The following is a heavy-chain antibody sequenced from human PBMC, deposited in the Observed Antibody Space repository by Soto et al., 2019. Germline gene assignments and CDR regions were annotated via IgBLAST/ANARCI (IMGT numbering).Heavy chain of an antibody. D-gene: IGHD3-22*01. CDR3: VRNHDSVGYSSFDY. V-gene: IGHV1-69*13. J-gene: IGHJ4*02. Sequence: GASVKVSCKASGGTFSSYAISWVRQAPGQGLEWMGGIIPIFGTANYAQKFQGRVTITADESTSTAYMELSSLRAEDTAVYYCVRNHDSVGYSSFDYWGQGTLVTVSS. CDR1: GGTFSSYA. CDR2: IIPIFGTA.